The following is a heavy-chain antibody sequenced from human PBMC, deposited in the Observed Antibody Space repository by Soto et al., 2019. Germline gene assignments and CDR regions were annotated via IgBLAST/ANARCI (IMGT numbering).Heavy chain of an antibody. CDR1: GFTLSLYS. CDR3: ARDYNLGF. V-gene: IGHV3-23*01. J-gene: IGHJ4*02. Sequence: VQLLESGGGLVQPGGSLRLSCAASGFTLSLYSMSWARQAPGKGLEWVSGFGGSGGGTYYSDSVKGRFAISRDDSKNTVYLQMNSRRAEDTAVYYCARDYNLGFWGQGTLVTVSS. D-gene: IGHD4-4*01. CDR2: FGGSGGGT.